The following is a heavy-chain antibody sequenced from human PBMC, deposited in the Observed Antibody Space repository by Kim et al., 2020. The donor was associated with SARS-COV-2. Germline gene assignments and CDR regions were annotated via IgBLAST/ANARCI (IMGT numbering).Heavy chain of an antibody. CDR3: ARSVTKGFCSGGTCSRRWDAFDI. Sequence: SETLSLTCTVSGGSISSSSYYWGWIRQPPGKGLEWIGNIYYSENTFYNPSLKSLVTISVDTSKNQFSLKVTSVTAADTAVYYCARSVTKGFCSGGTCSRRWDAFDIWGQGTMVTVSS. J-gene: IGHJ3*02. D-gene: IGHD2-15*01. CDR1: GGSISSSSYY. V-gene: IGHV4-39*01. CDR2: IYYSENT.